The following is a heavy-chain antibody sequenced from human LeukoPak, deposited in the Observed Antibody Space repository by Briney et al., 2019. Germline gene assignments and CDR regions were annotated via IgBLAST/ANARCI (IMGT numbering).Heavy chain of an antibody. Sequence: GGSLRLSCAASGFTFDDYAMHWVRQAPGKGLEWVSGISWNSGSIGYADSVKGRFTISRDNAKNSLYLQMNSLRAEDTAVYYCARDLSSGWYFDWGQGTLVTVSS. CDR3: ARDLSSGWYFD. J-gene: IGHJ4*02. CDR2: ISWNSGSI. V-gene: IGHV3-9*01. CDR1: GFTFDDYA. D-gene: IGHD6-19*01.